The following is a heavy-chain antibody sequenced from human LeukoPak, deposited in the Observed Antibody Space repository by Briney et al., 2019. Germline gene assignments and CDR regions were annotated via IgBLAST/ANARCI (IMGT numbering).Heavy chain of an antibody. Sequence: GGSPRLSCAASGFTFSTSWMHWVRQAPGKGLVWVSRINPDGSSTDYADSVKGRFTISRVNAKNTLYLQMNSLRAKDAAVYYCVRDMGYYDKVWGQGTLVTVSS. CDR3: VRDMGYYDKV. D-gene: IGHD3-22*01. V-gene: IGHV3-74*01. CDR1: GFTFSTSW. J-gene: IGHJ4*02. CDR2: INPDGSST.